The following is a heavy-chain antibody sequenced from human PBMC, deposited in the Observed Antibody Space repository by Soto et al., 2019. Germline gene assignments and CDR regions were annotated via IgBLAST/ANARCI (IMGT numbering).Heavy chain of an antibody. V-gene: IGHV4-4*07. CDR1: GDSISSDY. J-gene: IGHJ4*02. D-gene: IGHD1-26*01. CDR3: ARGRQAVGLEF. CDR2: VYIGGET. Sequence: SETLSLTXTVSGDSISSDYWSWIRQPAGKGLEWIGRVYIGGETNYNPSLKSRLTMSLDTSKRQFSLKLSSVTAADTAVYHCARGRQAVGLEFWGLGTLVTVSS.